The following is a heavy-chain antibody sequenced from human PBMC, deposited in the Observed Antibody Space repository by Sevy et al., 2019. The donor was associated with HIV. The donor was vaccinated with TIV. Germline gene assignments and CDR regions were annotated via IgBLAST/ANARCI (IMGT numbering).Heavy chain of an antibody. CDR3: AREDIMLFEVIRGERGYAMDV. CDR1: RFSLSAHG. D-gene: IGHD3-16*01. V-gene: IGHV3-21*01. CDR2: ISGGGSYM. Sequence: GGSLRLSCAGIRFSLSAHGVNWVRQAPGKGLEWVAFISGGGSYMYYADSVGGRFNVSRDKAKNSVELQMNSLRAEDTAVYYCAREDIMLFEVIRGERGYAMDVWGQGTTVTVSS. J-gene: IGHJ6*02.